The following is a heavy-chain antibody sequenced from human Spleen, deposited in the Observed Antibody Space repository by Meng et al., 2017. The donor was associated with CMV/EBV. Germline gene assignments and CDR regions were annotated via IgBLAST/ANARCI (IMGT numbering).Heavy chain of an antibody. CDR1: GGSISSGGYY. CDR3: ARVHSGAWASYYFDY. D-gene: IGHD2-2*01. J-gene: IGHJ4*02. Sequence: SGGSISSGGYYWGWIRQHPGRSLGWIGYIYYSGSTYYNPSLKSRVTISVDTSKNQFSLKLSSVTAADTAVYYCARVHSGAWASYYFDYWGQGTLVTVSS. CDR2: IYYSGST. V-gene: IGHV4-31*02.